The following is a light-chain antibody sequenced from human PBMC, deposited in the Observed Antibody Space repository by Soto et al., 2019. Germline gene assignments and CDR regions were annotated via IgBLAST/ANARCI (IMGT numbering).Light chain of an antibody. V-gene: IGLV1-44*01. CDR3: LTWDDGLKGWV. CDR2: SNN. Sequence: SVLPQPPSASGTPGQRVTMSCSGSTANIGRNTVNWYQQLSGTAPKVLIYSNNQRPSGVPDRFSGSKSGTSASLTISGLQSEDEADYYCLTWDDGLKGWVFGGGTKLTVL. J-gene: IGLJ3*02. CDR1: TANIGRNT.